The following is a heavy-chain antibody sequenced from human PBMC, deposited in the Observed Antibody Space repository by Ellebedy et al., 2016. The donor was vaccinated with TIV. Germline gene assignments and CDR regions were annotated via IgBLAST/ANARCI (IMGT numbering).Heavy chain of an antibody. CDR2: INPSGTT. V-gene: IGHV4-34*01. J-gene: IGHJ4*02. CDR1: GGSFSGYF. CDR3: ARARGQYLYGSGSYFTN. D-gene: IGHD3-10*01. Sequence: MPGGSLRLSCGVYGGSFSGYFWSRIRQPPGKGLEWIGEINPSGTTNYNPSLKSRVTMSVDTPKNQFSLRLTSVTAADTAVYFCARARGQYLYGSGSYFTNWGQGDMVTVSS.